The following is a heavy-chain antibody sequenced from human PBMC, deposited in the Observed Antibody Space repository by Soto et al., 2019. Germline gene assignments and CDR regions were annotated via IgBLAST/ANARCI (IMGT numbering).Heavy chain of an antibody. V-gene: IGHV2-5*02. CDR1: GFSLSTSGVG. CDR3: AHRDGDTYSYYYGMDV. CDR2: IYWDDDK. J-gene: IGHJ6*01. D-gene: IGHD5-18*01. Sequence: QITLKESGPTLVKPTQPLTLTCTFSGFSLSTSGVGVGWIRQPPGQALEWLALIYWDDDKRYSPSLKSRLTITKDTSKNQVVLTMNNMDPVDTATYYCAHRDGDTYSYYYGMDVWRQGTTLTASS.